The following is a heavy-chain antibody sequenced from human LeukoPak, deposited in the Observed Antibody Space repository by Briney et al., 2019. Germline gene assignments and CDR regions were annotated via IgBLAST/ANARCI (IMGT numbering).Heavy chain of an antibody. Sequence: SETLSLTCTVSGGFISSYYWSWIRQPPGKGLEWIGFISYSGSTYYNPSLKSRVTMSVGTSKNQFSLNLRSVTAADTAVYYCARDRYSYGFWGQGILATVSS. CDR1: GGFISSYY. J-gene: IGHJ4*02. CDR2: ISYSGST. CDR3: ARDRYSYGF. V-gene: IGHV4-59*01. D-gene: IGHD5-18*01.